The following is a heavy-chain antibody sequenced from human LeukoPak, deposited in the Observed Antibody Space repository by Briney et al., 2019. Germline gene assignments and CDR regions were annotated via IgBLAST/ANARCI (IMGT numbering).Heavy chain of an antibody. CDR3: ARDMYGGNWRDDAFDI. V-gene: IGHV1-2*06. D-gene: IGHD4/OR15-4a*01. Sequence: GASVKVSCKASGYTFTGYYMHWVRQAPGQGLEWMGRINPNSGGTNYAQKFQGRVTMTTDTSTSTAYMELRSLRSDDTAVFYCARDMYGGNWRDDAFDIWGQGTIVTVSS. CDR2: INPNSGGT. J-gene: IGHJ3*02. CDR1: GYTFTGYY.